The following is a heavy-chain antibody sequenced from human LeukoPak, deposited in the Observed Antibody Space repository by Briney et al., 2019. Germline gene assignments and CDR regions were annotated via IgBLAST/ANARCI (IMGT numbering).Heavy chain of an antibody. D-gene: IGHD5/OR15-5a*01. CDR3: ARDSVEIGAYNDPFDI. CDR1: GSSISRYY. Sequence: SETLSLTCTVSGSSISRYYWSWIRQSAGKGLEWIGRIYASGSTNYNPSFKSRLTISVDKSKNHFSLKLTSVTAADTAIYYCARDSVEIGAYNDPFDIWGPRTMVTVSS. CDR2: IYASGST. J-gene: IGHJ3*02. V-gene: IGHV4-4*07.